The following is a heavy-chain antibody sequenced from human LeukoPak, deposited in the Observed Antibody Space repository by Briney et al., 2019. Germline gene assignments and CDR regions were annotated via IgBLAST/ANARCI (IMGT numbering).Heavy chain of an antibody. D-gene: IGHD5-24*01. J-gene: IGHJ6*02. CDR2: IIALFGTA. CDR3: ARIRDGYNSYFFYGMDV. V-gene: IGHV1-69*13. CDR1: GGTLSSYA. Sequence: GASVKVSCKASGGTLSSYAISWVRQAPGQGLEWMGGIIALFGTANYAQKFQGRLTITADESTSTVYMELSSLRSEDTAVYYCARIRDGYNSYFFYGMDVWGQGTTVTVSS.